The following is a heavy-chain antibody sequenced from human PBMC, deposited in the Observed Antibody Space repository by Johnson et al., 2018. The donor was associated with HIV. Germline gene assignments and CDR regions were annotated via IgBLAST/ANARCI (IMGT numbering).Heavy chain of an antibody. CDR2: IKQDGSEK. V-gene: IGHV3-7*01. D-gene: IGHD3-10*01. J-gene: IGHJ3*02. Sequence: VQLVESGGGVVRPGGSLRVSCAASGFTFDDYGMSWVRQAPGKGLEWVANIKQDGSEKYYVDSVKGRFTISRDNAKNSLYLQMNSLRAEDTAVYYCARQSATGGPFDIWGQGTMVTVSS. CDR3: ARQSATGGPFDI. CDR1: GFTFDDYG.